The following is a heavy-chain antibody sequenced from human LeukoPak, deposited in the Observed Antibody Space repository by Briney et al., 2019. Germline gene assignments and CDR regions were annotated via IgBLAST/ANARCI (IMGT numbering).Heavy chain of an antibody. CDR2: ISYSGST. V-gene: IGHV4-59*08. Sequence: SETLSLTCTVSGASISSDYWNWIRQPPGKRLEWIGYISYSGSTNYNPSLKSRVTISVDTSKNQFSLKLSSVTAADTAVYYCARTRYTSSCFDYWGQGTLVTVSS. CDR3: ARTRYTSSCFDY. D-gene: IGHD6-13*01. J-gene: IGHJ4*02. CDR1: GASISSDY.